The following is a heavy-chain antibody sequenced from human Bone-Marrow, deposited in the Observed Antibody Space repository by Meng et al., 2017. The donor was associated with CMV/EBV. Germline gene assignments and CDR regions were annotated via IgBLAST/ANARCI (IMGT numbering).Heavy chain of an antibody. V-gene: IGHV1-69*05. CDR3: ARGRGVELNGY. J-gene: IGHJ4*02. CDR2: IIPIFGTA. CDR1: GGTFSSYA. Sequence: SVKVSCKASGGTFSSYAISWVRQAPGQGLEWMGGIIPIFGTANYAQKFQGRVTITTDESTSTAYMELSRLRSDDTAVYYCARGRGVELNGYWGQGTLVPVSS. D-gene: IGHD1-7*01.